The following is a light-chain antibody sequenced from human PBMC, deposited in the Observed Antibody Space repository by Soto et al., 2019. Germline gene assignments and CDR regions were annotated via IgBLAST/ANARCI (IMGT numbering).Light chain of an antibody. CDR1: EDISNY. CDR2: DAS. V-gene: IGKV1-33*01. Sequence: DIQMTQSPASLSASVGERVTITCRANEDISNYLNWYQQKPGRAPKLLIYDASTLETGVPSRFSGSGSGTHFTFTISSLQPEDVGTYYCQQYETLRLHTFGPGTKL. CDR3: QQYETLRLHT. J-gene: IGKJ2*01.